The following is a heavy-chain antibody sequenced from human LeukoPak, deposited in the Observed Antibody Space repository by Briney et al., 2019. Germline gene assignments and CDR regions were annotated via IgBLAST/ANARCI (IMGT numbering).Heavy chain of an antibody. CDR3: VGDPGDY. V-gene: IGHV3-7*01. J-gene: IGHJ4*02. Sequence: GGSLRLSCTGSGFSFSTYWMSWVRQAPGKGLEWVAHIKHDGIEKNYVDSVKGRFTISGDNAKDSLYLQMNTLRAEDTAVYYCVGDPGDYWGQGTLVTVSS. CDR2: IKHDGIEK. CDR1: GFSFSTYW.